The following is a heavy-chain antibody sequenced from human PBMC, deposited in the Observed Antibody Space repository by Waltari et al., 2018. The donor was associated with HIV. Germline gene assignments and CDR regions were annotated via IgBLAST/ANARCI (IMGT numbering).Heavy chain of an antibody. J-gene: IGHJ4*02. Sequence: EPGGGVVQSGGSQRSSCTTSGFVFDSFGLYWVRQAPGKALEWVSFITYDGNNQYYSDSVKGRFTTSIDNVKKMLFLQMSAMKSEDTAQYYCAKRGTQKRGSGWGIDFWGLGTLVTVSS. D-gene: IGHD6-19*01. CDR3: AKRGTQKRGSGWGIDF. CDR2: ITYDGNNQ. V-gene: IGHV3-30*02. CDR1: GFVFDSFG.